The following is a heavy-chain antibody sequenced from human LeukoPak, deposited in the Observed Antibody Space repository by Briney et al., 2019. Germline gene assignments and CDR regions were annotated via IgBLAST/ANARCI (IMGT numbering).Heavy chain of an antibody. CDR3: ARGLQYQLLKALGYYYMDV. Sequence: SVKVSCKASGGTFSSHAIAWVRQAPGQGPEWMGGIIPISGTANYAQKFQGGVTITTDESTSTAYMELSSLTSDDTAVYYCARGLQYQLLKALGYYYMDVWGEGTTVTVSS. J-gene: IGHJ6*03. V-gene: IGHV1-69*05. D-gene: IGHD2-2*01. CDR1: GGTFSSHA. CDR2: IIPISGTA.